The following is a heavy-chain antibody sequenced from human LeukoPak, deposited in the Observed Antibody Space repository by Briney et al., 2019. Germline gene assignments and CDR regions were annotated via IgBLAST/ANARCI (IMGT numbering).Heavy chain of an antibody. Sequence: SETLSLTCTVSGGSISSYYWSWIRQPPGKGLEWIGYIYYSGSTNYNPSLKSRVTISVDTSKNQFSLKLSSVTAADTAVYYCARLRSVAGTTKYYCYYGMDVWGQGTTVTVSS. CDR3: ARLRSVAGTTKYYCYYGMDV. V-gene: IGHV4-59*08. J-gene: IGHJ6*02. D-gene: IGHD1-1*01. CDR1: GGSISSYY. CDR2: IYYSGST.